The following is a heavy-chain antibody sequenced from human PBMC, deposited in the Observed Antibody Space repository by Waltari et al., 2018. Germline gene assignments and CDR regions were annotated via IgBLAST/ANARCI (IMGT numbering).Heavy chain of an antibody. Sequence: EVRLVESGGGLVKPGGSLRLSCAASGFTFRSDRMNWGSQAPGKGLEWVSSISSLSKYTYYADSVKGRFTISRDNAKNSLYLQMNSLRAEDTAVYFCARDGISSTQSGYFDYWGQGVLVTVSS. CDR1: GFTFRSDR. V-gene: IGHV3-21*01. CDR3: ARDGISSTQSGYFDY. J-gene: IGHJ4*02. CDR2: ISSLSKYT. D-gene: IGHD6-13*01.